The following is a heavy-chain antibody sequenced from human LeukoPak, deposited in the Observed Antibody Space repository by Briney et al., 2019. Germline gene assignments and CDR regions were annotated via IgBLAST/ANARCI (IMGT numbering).Heavy chain of an antibody. Sequence: PGGSLRLSCTASGFTFTSYAMTWVRQAPGKGLEWVSGISGSGGHTYNADSVEGRFTISRDNSKNTVSLQLSSLRVEDTAVYFCAKDRKDSAMISGVFDLWGRGTLVTVSS. J-gene: IGHJ2*01. CDR3: AKDRKDSAMISGVFDL. CDR1: GFTFTSYA. D-gene: IGHD5-18*01. V-gene: IGHV3-23*01. CDR2: ISGSGGHT.